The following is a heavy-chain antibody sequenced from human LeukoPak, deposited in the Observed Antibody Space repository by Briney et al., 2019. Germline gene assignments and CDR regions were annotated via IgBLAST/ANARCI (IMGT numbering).Heavy chain of an antibody. D-gene: IGHD2-15*01. Sequence: ASVKVSCKVSGYTLTELSMHWVRQAPGKGLEWMGGFDPEDGETIYAQKFQGRVTMTEDTSTDTAYMELSSLRSEDTAVYYCATVREIDCSGGSCYSDWFNPWGQGTLVTVSS. CDR1: GYTLTELS. V-gene: IGHV1-24*01. CDR3: ATVREIDCSGGSCYSDWFNP. J-gene: IGHJ5*02. CDR2: FDPEDGET.